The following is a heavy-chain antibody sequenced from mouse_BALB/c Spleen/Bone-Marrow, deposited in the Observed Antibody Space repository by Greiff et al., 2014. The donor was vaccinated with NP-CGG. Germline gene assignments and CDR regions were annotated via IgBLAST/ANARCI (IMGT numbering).Heavy chain of an antibody. CDR2: IDPSDSET. D-gene: IGHD2-3*01. V-gene: IGHV1-69*02. CDR3: ARSRGYYPYWYFDV. J-gene: IGHJ1*01. Sequence: VQLQQSGAELVKPGAPVKLSCKASGYTFTSYWMNWVKQRPGRGLEWIGRIDPSDSETHYNQKFKDKATLTVDKSSSTAYIQLSSLTSEDPAVYYCARSRGYYPYWYFDVWGAGTTVTVSS. CDR1: GYTFTSYW.